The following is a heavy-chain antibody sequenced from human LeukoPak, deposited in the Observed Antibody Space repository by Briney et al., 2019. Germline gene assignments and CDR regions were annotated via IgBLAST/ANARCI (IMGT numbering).Heavy chain of an antibody. CDR2: IYPGDSDT. V-gene: IGHV5-51*01. CDR3: ARSLYYYDSSGYYYFDY. CDR1: GYSFTSYW. Sequence: GESLKISFKGSGYSFTSYWIGWVRQMPGKGLEWMGIIYPGDSDTRYSPSFQGQVTISADKSISTAYLQWSSLKASDTAMYYCARSLYYYDSSGYYYFDYWGQGTLVTVSS. D-gene: IGHD3-22*01. J-gene: IGHJ4*02.